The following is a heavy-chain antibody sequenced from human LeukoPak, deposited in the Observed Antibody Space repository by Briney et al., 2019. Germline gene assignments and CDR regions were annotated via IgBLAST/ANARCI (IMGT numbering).Heavy chain of an antibody. CDR1: GFTFSSYA. D-gene: IGHD3-10*01. Sequence: PSGGSLRLSCAASGFTFSSYAMSWVRQAPGKGLEWVSAISGSGGSTYYPDSVKGRFTISRDNSKNTLYLQMNSLRAEDTAVYYCAKGSIYYGSGSYSWGIDYWGQGTLVTVSS. CDR2: ISGSGGST. CDR3: AKGSIYYGSGSYSWGIDY. J-gene: IGHJ4*02. V-gene: IGHV3-23*01.